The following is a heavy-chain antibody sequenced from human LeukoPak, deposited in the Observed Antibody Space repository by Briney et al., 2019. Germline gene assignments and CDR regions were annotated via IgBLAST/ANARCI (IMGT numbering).Heavy chain of an antibody. Sequence: GGSLRLSCAASGFTFDDYAMHWDRQAPGKGLEWVSGISWNSGSIGYADSVKGRFTISRDNAKNSLYLQMNSLRAEDTALYYCAKEGFMYYFDYWGQGTLVTVSS. J-gene: IGHJ4*02. V-gene: IGHV3-9*01. CDR2: ISWNSGSI. CDR1: GFTFDDYA. CDR3: AKEGFMYYFDY.